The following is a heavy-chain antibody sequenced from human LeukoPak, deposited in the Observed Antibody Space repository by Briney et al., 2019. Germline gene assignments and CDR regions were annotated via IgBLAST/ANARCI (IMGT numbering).Heavy chain of an antibody. Sequence: ASVKVSXKASGYTFTGYYMHWVRQAPGQGLEWMGRINPNSGGTNYAQKFQGRVTMTRDTSISTAYMELSRLRSDDTAVYNCARDSYSSSWAPLDYWGQGTLVTVSS. J-gene: IGHJ4*02. CDR3: ARDSYSSSWAPLDY. CDR2: INPNSGGT. CDR1: GYTFTGYY. V-gene: IGHV1-2*06. D-gene: IGHD6-13*01.